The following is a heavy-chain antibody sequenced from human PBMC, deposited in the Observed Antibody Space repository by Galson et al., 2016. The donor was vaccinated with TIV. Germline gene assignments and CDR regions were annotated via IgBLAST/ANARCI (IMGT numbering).Heavy chain of an antibody. J-gene: IGHJ6*02. CDR1: GFSFSIFA. CDR3: TKVPSSGFSYCYGLDV. V-gene: IGHV3-23*01. CDR2: ISGGGGST. Sequence: SLRLSCAASGFSFSIFAMTWVRQAPGMGLEWVSAISGGGGSTYYADYVKGRFTITRDNSKNTLFLQMNSLRAEDTAIYYCTKVPSSGFSYCYGLDVWGQGTTVIVSS. D-gene: IGHD3-22*01.